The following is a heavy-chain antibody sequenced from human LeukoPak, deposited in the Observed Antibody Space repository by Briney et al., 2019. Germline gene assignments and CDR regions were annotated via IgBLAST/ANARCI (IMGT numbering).Heavy chain of an antibody. J-gene: IGHJ3*02. CDR2: ISYDGSNK. CDR3: ARGIILRKRWLQSRRILAFDI. Sequence: GGSLRLSCAASGFTFSSYGMHWVRQAPGKGLEWVAVISYDGSNKYYADSVKGRFTISRDNSKNTLYLQMNSLRAEDTAVYYCARGIILRKRWLQSRRILAFDIWGQGTMVTVSS. V-gene: IGHV3-30*03. CDR1: GFTFSSYG. D-gene: IGHD5-24*01.